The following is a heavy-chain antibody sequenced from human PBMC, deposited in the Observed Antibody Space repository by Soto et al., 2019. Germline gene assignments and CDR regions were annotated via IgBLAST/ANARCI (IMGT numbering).Heavy chain of an antibody. CDR1: GYTLTELS. V-gene: IGHV1-24*01. J-gene: IGHJ5*02. CDR2: FDPEDGET. Sequence: VASVKVSCKVSGYTLTELSMHWVRQAPGKGLEWMGGFDPEDGETVYAQKFQGRVTMTEDTSTDTAYMELSSLRSEDTAVYYCATISAGSGSYYNMWFDPWGQGTLASLL. CDR3: ATISAGSGSYYNMWFDP. D-gene: IGHD3-10*01.